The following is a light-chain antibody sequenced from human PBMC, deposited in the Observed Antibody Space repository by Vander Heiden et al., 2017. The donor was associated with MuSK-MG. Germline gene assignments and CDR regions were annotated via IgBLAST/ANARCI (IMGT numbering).Light chain of an antibody. CDR2: EVS. CDR1: SSDVGGYTY. CDR3: ISYTSISTYV. J-gene: IGLJ1*01. V-gene: IGLV2-14*01. Sequence: QSALTQPASVSGSPGPSITLSCTGTSSDVGGYTYVPWYQQHPGKAPKLMIYEVSNLPSGVSNRFSGSKSGNTASLTISGLQAEDEADYYCISYTSISTYVFGTGTKVTVL.